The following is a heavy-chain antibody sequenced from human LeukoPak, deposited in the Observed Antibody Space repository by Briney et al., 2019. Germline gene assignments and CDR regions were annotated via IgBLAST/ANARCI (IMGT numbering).Heavy chain of an antibody. CDR2: ISGSGGST. CDR1: GLSFSTYA. D-gene: IGHD4-11*01. CDR3: AKVPPPTVTTKRVSYFDY. J-gene: IGHJ4*02. Sequence: GGSLRLSCAASGLSFSTYAMSWVRQAPGKGLEWVSAISGSGGSTYYADSVKGRFTISRDNSKNTLYLQMNSLRAEDTAVYYCAKVPPPTVTTKRVSYFDYWGQGTLVAVSS. V-gene: IGHV3-23*01.